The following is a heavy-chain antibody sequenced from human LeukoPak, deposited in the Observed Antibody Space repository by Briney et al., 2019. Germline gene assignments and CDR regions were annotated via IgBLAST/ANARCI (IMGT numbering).Heavy chain of an antibody. CDR2: ISYSGST. V-gene: IGHV4-31*03. D-gene: IGHD2-2*01. CDR3: AKDSGTNPSSRRQFDY. J-gene: IGHJ4*02. Sequence: SQTLSLTCTVSGASVSSDGHCWTWIRQHPGKGLEWIGYISYSGSTNYNPSLRSRITMSVDTSENQFSLKLTSVTAADTAVYYCAKDSGTNPSSRRQFDYWGQGTLVTVSS. CDR1: GASVSSDGHC.